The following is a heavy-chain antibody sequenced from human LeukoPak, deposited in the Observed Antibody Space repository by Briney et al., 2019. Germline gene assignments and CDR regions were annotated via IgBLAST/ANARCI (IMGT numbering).Heavy chain of an antibody. CDR2: ISTSGTT. D-gene: IGHD1-26*01. J-gene: IGHJ3*02. Sequence: SETLSLTCTVSGHSISSYFWSWIRQPAGKGLEWIGRISTSGTTNYNASLKSRLTMSLDTSKHQFSLNRTSVTAADTAVYYCARDVGSTGRALDIWGQGTMVTVSS. CDR1: GHSISSYF. CDR3: ARDVGSTGRALDI. V-gene: IGHV4-4*07.